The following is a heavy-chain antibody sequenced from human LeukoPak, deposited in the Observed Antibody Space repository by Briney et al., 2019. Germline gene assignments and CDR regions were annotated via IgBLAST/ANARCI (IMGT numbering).Heavy chain of an antibody. CDR3: ARSSMVRGLANFDY. V-gene: IGHV4-4*07. CDR2: IYTSGST. Sequence: SETLSLTCTVSGYSISSSYYWSWIRQPAGKGLEWIGRIYTSGSTNYNPSLKSRVTMSVDTSKNQFSLKLSSVTAADTAVYYCARSSMVRGLANFDYWGQGTLVTVSS. CDR1: GYSISSSYY. D-gene: IGHD3-10*01. J-gene: IGHJ4*02.